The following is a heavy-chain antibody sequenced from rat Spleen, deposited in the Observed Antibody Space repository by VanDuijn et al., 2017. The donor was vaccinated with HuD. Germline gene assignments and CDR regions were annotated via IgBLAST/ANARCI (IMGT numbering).Heavy chain of an antibody. CDR1: GFTFSDYY. V-gene: IGHV5-29*01. Sequence: EVQLVESDGGLVQPGRSLKLSCAASGFTFSDYYMAWVRQAPTKGLEWVATISYDGSSTYYRDSVKGRFTISRDNAKSTLYLQMDSLRSEDTATYYCARVSTRVYVMDAWGQGASVTVSS. D-gene: IGHD1-4*01. J-gene: IGHJ4*01. CDR2: ISYDGSST. CDR3: ARVSTRVYVMDA.